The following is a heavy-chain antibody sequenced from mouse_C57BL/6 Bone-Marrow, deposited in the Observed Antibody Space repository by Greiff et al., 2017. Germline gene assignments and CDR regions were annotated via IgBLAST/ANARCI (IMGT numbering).Heavy chain of an antibody. V-gene: IGHV5-6*02. CDR1: GFTFSSYG. J-gene: IGHJ3*01. CDR3: VRDYDEN. D-gene: IGHD2-4*01. CDR2: ISSGGSYT. Sequence: EVKLVESGGDLVKPGGSLKLSCAASGFTFSSYGMSWVRQTPDKRLEWVATISSGGSYTYYPDSVKGRFTISRDNAKNTLYLQMSSLKSEDTAMYYCVRDYDENWGQGTLVTVSA.